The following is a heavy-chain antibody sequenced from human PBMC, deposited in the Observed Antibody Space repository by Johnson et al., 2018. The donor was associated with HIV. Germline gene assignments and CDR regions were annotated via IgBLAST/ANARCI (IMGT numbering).Heavy chain of an antibody. Sequence: VQLVESGGGVVQPGGSPRLSCAASGFTFSSYAMSWVRQAPGKGLEWVSAISGSGGSTYYADSVTGRVTISRDNSKNTLYLQLNSLRAEDTAVCYCARDTDRVHDVIDIWGQGTMVTVS. J-gene: IGHJ3*02. V-gene: IGHV3-23*04. D-gene: IGHD5-18*01. CDR1: GFTFSSYA. CDR2: ISGSGGST. CDR3: ARDTDRVHDVIDI.